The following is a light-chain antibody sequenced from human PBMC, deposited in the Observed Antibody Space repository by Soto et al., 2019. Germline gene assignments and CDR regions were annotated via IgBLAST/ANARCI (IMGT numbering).Light chain of an antibody. Sequence: EIVLTQSPGTLSLSPGERATLSCRASQSVSNNYLAWYQHKPGQAPRLLIYGASSRATGIPDRFSGSGSGTDFTLTISRLEPEDFAVYYCQQYCSSPPYTFGQGTKLEI. CDR1: QSVSNNY. V-gene: IGKV3-20*01. J-gene: IGKJ2*01. CDR3: QQYCSSPPYT. CDR2: GAS.